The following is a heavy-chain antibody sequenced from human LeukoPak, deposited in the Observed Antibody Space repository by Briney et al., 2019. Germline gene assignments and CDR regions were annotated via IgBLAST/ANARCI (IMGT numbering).Heavy chain of an antibody. CDR2: ISGRGDTI. CDR1: GFPFSTYA. V-gene: IGHV3-23*01. Sequence: GGSLRLSCAASGFPFSTYAMSWVRQAPGMGLEWVSAISGRGDTIFYADSVKGRFTVSRDNSKNTLYLQVNSLRAEDTAVYYCAKGRLDYGDYYVDDWGQGTLVTVSS. CDR3: AKGRLDYGDYYVDD. D-gene: IGHD2-21*02. J-gene: IGHJ4*02.